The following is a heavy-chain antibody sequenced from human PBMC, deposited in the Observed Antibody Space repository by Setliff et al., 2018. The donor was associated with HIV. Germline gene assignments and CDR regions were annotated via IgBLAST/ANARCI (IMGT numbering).Heavy chain of an antibody. CDR1: GFTFSDAW. Sequence: PGGSLRLSCAASGFTFSDAWMNWFRQAPGKGLEWVGRIKSKTDGGTTDYAAPVKGRFTISRDDSKNTLYLQVNSLKTEDTAVYYCARGKPAYYNFWSGYPELDYWGQGTLVTVSS. CDR2: IKSKTDGGTT. D-gene: IGHD3-3*01. J-gene: IGHJ4*02. V-gene: IGHV3-15*07. CDR3: ARGKPAYYNFWSGYPELDY.